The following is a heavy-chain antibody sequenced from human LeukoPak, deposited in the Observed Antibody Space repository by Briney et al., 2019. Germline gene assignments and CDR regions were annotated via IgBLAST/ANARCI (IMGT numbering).Heavy chain of an antibody. J-gene: IGHJ4*02. CDR2: IYSGGST. CDR1: GFTFSSYA. Sequence: PGGSLRLSCAASGFTFSSYAMSWVRQVPGKGLEWVSVIYSGGSTYYADSVKGRFTISRDNSKNTLYLQMNSLRAEDTAVYYCARRGGGKYFDYWGQGTLVTVSS. CDR3: ARRGGGKYFDY. V-gene: IGHV3-53*01. D-gene: IGHD3-16*01.